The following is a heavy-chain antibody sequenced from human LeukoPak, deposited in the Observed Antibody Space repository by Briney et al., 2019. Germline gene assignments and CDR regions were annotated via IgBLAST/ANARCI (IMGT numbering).Heavy chain of an antibody. CDR2: ISISGDGT. Sequence: GGSLRLSCVASGFTFNNYAMSWVRQAPGKGLEWVSGISISGDGTYYADSVKGRFTISRDKSYNTLYLQMNSLRAEDTAVYYCVRAAPRDCSSTSCSLLDNWGQGTLVTVSS. V-gene: IGHV3-23*01. D-gene: IGHD2-2*01. J-gene: IGHJ4*02. CDR3: VRAAPRDCSSTSCSLLDN. CDR1: GFTFNNYA.